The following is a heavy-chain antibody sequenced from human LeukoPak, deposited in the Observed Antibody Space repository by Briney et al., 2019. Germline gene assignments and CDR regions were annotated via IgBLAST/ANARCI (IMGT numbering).Heavy chain of an antibody. D-gene: IGHD1-1*01. V-gene: IGHV4-39*07. CDR3: ARGPGNDIDY. CDR1: GGSISRSYYY. J-gene: IGHJ4*02. Sequence: SETLSLTCTVSGGSISRSYYYWGWIRQPPGKGLEWIGTIYYSGNTFYNPSLKSRVTTSIDTSKNQFSLKLNSVTAADTAVYYCARGPGNDIDYWGQGTLVTVSS. CDR2: IYYSGNT.